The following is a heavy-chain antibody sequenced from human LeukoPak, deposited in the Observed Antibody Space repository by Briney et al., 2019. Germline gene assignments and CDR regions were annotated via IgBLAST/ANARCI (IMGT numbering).Heavy chain of an antibody. J-gene: IGHJ4*02. V-gene: IGHV4-30-4*08. D-gene: IGHD2-2*02. CDR1: GGSISSGDYY. CDR3: ARTDCSSTSCYISFDY. CDR2: IYYSGST. Sequence: PSETLSLTCTVSGGSISSGDYYWRWIRQPPGKGLEWIGYIYYSGSTYYNPSLKSRVTISVDTSKNQFSPKLSSVTAADTAVYYCARTDCSSTSCYISFDYWGQGTLVTVSS.